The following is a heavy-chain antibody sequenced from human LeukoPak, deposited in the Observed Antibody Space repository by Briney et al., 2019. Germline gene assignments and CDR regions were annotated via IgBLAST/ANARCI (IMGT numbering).Heavy chain of an antibody. Sequence: SVKVSCKASGGTFSSYAISWVRQAPGQGLEWMGGIIPIFGTANYAQKFQGRVTITADKSTSTAYMELSSLRSEDTAVYYCAKDSSSWYLGYFDYWGQGTLVTVSS. CDR1: GGTFSSYA. CDR2: IIPIFGTA. D-gene: IGHD6-13*01. CDR3: AKDSSSWYLGYFDY. V-gene: IGHV1-69*06. J-gene: IGHJ4*02.